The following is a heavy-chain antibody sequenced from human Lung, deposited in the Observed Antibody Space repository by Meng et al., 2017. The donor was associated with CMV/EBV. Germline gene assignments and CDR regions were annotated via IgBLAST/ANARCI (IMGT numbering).Heavy chain of an antibody. D-gene: IGHD3-10*01. Sequence: GEXXKIPCAASGFTFSSYAMSWVRQAPGKGLEWVSAISGSGGSTYYADSVKGRFTISRDNSKNTLYLQMNSLRAEDTAVYYCAKRLGGLLSSDADLGYWGQGTLVTFSS. CDR3: AKRLGGLLSSDADLGY. CDR1: GFTFSSYA. V-gene: IGHV3-23*01. CDR2: ISGSGGST. J-gene: IGHJ4*02.